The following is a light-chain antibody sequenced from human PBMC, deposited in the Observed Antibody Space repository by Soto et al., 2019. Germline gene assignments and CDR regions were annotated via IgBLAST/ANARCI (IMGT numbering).Light chain of an antibody. CDR2: GNI. Sequence: QSVLTQPPSVSGAPGQRVTISCTGSSSNIGAGYDVYWYQQLPGTAPKILIYGNINRPSGVPDRFSGSKSGTSASLAITGLQAEDEADYYCQSYDSSLSVVFGGGTKLTVL. V-gene: IGLV1-40*01. J-gene: IGLJ2*01. CDR3: QSYDSSLSVV. CDR1: SSNIGAGYD.